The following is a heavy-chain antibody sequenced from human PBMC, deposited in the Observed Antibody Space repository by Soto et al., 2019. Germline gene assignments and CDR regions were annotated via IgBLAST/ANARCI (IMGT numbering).Heavy chain of an antibody. CDR1: GFSLSTYW. Sequence: PGGSLRLSCAASGFSLSTYWMNWVRQAPGKGLEWVSYISSSSSTIYYADSVKGRFTISRDNAKNSLYLQMNSLRAEDTAVYYCARDLVVPYYDILTGYEYYYYYYMDVWGKGTTVTVSS. J-gene: IGHJ6*03. CDR2: ISSSSSTI. V-gene: IGHV3-48*01. D-gene: IGHD3-9*01. CDR3: ARDLVVPYYDILTGYEYYYYYYMDV.